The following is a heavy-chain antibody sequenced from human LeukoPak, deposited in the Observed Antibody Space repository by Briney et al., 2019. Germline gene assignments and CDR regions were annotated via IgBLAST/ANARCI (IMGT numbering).Heavy chain of an antibody. CDR1: GVSVSSNY. D-gene: IGHD1-20*01. V-gene: IGHV3-53*01. J-gene: IGHJ4*02. CDR2: IHSGGST. Sequence: TGGSLRLSCVASGVSVSSNYMSWVRQAPGKGLEWVSVIHSGGSTYYADSVKGRFTISRDNSKNTLYLQMNSLRAEDTAVYTYARAYNWNLDYWGQGTLVTVSS. CDR3: ARAYNWNLDY.